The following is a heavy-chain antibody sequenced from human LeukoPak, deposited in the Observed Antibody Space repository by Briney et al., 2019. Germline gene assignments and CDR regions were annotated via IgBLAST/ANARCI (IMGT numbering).Heavy chain of an antibody. J-gene: IGHJ4*02. D-gene: IGHD6-19*01. V-gene: IGHV4-59*08. CDR2: MYYSGST. Sequence: PSETLSLTCTVSGGSMSSCYWTWIRQPPGKGLEWIGYMYYSGSTNYNPSLKSRVTISVDTSKNQFSLQLNSVTAADTAVYYCARRVAVTGIYCFDLWGQGTPVTVSS. CDR3: ARRVAVTGIYCFDL. CDR1: GGSMSSCY.